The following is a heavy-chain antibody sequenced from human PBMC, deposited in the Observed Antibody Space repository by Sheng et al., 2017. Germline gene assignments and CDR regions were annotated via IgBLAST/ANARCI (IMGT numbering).Heavy chain of an antibody. J-gene: IGHJ5*02. Sequence: QVQLQQWGAGLLKPSETLSLTCAVYGGSFSGYYWSWIRQPPGKGLEWIGEINHSGSTNYNPSLKSRVTISVDTSKNQFSLKLSSVTAADTAVYYCARARYVVVVAANRNWFDPWGQGTLVTVSS. D-gene: IGHD2-15*01. CDR1: GGSFSGYY. V-gene: IGHV4-34*01. CDR3: ARARYVVVVAANRNWFDP. CDR2: INHSGST.